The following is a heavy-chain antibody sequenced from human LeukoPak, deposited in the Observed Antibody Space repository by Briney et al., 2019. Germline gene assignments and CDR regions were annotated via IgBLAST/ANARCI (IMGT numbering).Heavy chain of an antibody. D-gene: IGHD3-10*01. J-gene: IGHJ6*03. CDR2: INAYNGNT. CDR3: ARVFYPRLWFGELFQTISYYYMDV. V-gene: IGHV1-18*01. CDR1: GYTFTSYG. Sequence: ASVKVSCKASGYTFTSYGISWVRQAPGQGLEWMGWINAYNGNTNYAQKLQGRVTMTTDTSTSTAYMELRRLRSDDTAVYDCARVFYPRLWFGELFQTISYYYMDVWGKGTTVTISS.